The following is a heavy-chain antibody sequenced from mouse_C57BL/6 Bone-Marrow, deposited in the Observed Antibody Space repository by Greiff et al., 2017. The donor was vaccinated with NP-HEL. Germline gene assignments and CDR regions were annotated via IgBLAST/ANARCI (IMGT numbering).Heavy chain of an antibody. CDR2: ISSGGSYT. CDR1: GFTFSSYG. Sequence: DVQLVESGGDLVKPGGSLKLSCAASGFTFSSYGMSWVSQTPDKRLEWVATISSGGSYTYYPDSVKGRFTISRDNAKNTLYLQMSSLKAEDTAMYYCARHEGYYAMDYWGQGTSVTVSS. J-gene: IGHJ4*01. V-gene: IGHV5-6*01. CDR3: ARHEGYYAMDY.